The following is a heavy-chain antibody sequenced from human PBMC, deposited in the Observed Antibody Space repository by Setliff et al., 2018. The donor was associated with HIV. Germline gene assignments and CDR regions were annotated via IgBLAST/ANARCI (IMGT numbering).Heavy chain of an antibody. J-gene: IGHJ4*02. CDR3: TRDRVATTSLLYYSDY. CDR2: IRSKAYGGTT. V-gene: IGHV3-49*03. D-gene: IGHD5-12*01. Sequence: PGGSLRLSCTASGFTFGDYAMTWFRQAPGKGLEWVGFIRSKAYGGTTEYAASAKGRFTISRDDSKSIAYLQMNSRKAEDTAIYYCTRDRVATTSLLYYSDYWGQGILVTVSS. CDR1: GFTFGDYA.